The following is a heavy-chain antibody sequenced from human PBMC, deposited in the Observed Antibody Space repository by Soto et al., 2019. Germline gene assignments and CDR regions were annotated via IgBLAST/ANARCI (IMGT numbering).Heavy chain of an antibody. CDR1: GDSFSTYY. CDR2: IHYTGST. Sequence: SETLSLTCTVSGDSFSTYYWSWIRQPPGEGLEWIGYIHYTGSTSYNPSLKSRVTISLDTSSIQFSLKLRSVTAADTAIYYCARLPGNTYGLFDYWGQGALVTGSS. J-gene: IGHJ4*02. CDR3: ARLPGNTYGLFDY. V-gene: IGHV4-59*01. D-gene: IGHD2-8*01.